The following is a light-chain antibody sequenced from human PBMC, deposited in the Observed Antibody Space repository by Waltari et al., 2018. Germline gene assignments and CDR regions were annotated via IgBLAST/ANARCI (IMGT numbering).Light chain of an antibody. Sequence: SFELTQPSSVSVSPGQTASITCSGDHLGDRSVSCYHQKAGQSPMLVIYQDTKRPSGIPQRFFGSNSGNTATLTINRVEAGDEADYYCQVWDSGAYPVVFGGGTKLTVL. CDR1: HLGDRS. V-gene: IGLV3-1*01. CDR3: QVWDSGAYPVV. J-gene: IGLJ2*01. CDR2: QDT.